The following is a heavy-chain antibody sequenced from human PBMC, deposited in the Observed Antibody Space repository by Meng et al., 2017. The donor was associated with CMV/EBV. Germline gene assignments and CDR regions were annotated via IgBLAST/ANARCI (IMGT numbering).Heavy chain of an antibody. D-gene: IGHD6-19*01. V-gene: IGHV4-31*03. J-gene: IGHJ4*02. CDR1: GGSISSGGYY. CDR3: AREEAVAGTDY. CDR2: IYYSGST. Sequence: SETLSFTCTVSGGSISSGGYYWSWIRQHPGKGLEWIGYIYYSGSTYYNPSLKSRVTISVDTSKNQFSLKLSSVTAADTAVYYCAREEAVAGTDYWGQGTLVTVSS.